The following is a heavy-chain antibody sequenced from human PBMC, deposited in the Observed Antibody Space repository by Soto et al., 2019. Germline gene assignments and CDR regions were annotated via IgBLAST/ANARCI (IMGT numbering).Heavy chain of an antibody. J-gene: IGHJ6*02. CDR3: ATATISPVSATLYHYGMAV. D-gene: IGHD6-25*01. CDR2: IMPVFHTT. Sequence: QVQLVQSGAEVKKPGSSVKVSCQASGGTFNNFAFTWVRQAPGQGLEWLGGIMPVFHTTNIAQTFQDRITVTADDFTTTVYMERTSMRYDDTAVYYCATATISPVSATLYHYGMAVWGQGTTFTVSS. CDR1: GGTFNNFA. V-gene: IGHV1-69*01.